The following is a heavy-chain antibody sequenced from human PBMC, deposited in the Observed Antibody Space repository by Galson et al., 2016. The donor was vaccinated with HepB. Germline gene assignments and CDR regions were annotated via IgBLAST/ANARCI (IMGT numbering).Heavy chain of an antibody. Sequence: SETLSLTCTVSGGAISGYYWSWIRQPPGKGLEWIGFIYDSVNINYHSSFKSRVTIFGDTSKSQFSLRLNSVTAADTAVYYCARGRAVIAAAVYYFDYWGQGSLVTVSS. V-gene: IGHV4-59*01. CDR1: GGAISGYY. J-gene: IGHJ4*02. CDR3: ARGRAVIAAAVYYFDY. D-gene: IGHD6-25*01. CDR2: IYDSVNI.